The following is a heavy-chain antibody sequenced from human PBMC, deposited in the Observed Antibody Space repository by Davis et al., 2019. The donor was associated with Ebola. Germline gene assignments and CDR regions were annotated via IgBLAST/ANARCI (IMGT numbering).Heavy chain of an antibody. Sequence: HSQTLSLTCAISGDSVAGGTGGWNWIRQSPSRGLEWLGRTYYSSKWYTDSTLSVKSRITISADTAKNQLSLHLDSVTPEDTAVYYCARGWLRSAFDQWGQGTLVTVSS. J-gene: IGHJ4*02. D-gene: IGHD5-12*01. CDR3: ARGWLRSAFDQ. CDR2: TYYSSKWYT. CDR1: GDSVAGGTGG. V-gene: IGHV6-1*01.